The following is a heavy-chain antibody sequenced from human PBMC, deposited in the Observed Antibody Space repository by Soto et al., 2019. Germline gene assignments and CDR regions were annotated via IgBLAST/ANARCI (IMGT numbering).Heavy chain of an antibody. V-gene: IGHV4-39*01. CDR1: GGSISSSSYY. Sequence: QLQLQESGPGLVKPSETLSLTCTVSGGSISSSSYYWGWIRQPPGKGLEWIGSIYYSGSTYYNPSLKSRVTISVDTSKHQCSLKLSSVTAADTAVYYCARMYSSSWYWFDPWGQGTLVTVSS. CDR2: IYYSGST. D-gene: IGHD6-13*01. J-gene: IGHJ5*02. CDR3: ARMYSSSWYWFDP.